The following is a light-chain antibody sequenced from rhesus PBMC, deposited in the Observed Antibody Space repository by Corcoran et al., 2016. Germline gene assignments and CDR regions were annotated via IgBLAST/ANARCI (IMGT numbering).Light chain of an antibody. CDR2: SSS. CDR3: RQDYTTPLT. Sequence: DIQMTQSPSSLSASVGDRVTVTCRASQGINKKLSWYQQKPGKAPTLLIYSSSSLQTGVSSRFSSSGSGTDYTLTIRSLQPEDVATYYCRQDYTTPLTFCRVTQVEIK. V-gene: IGKV1-94*01. J-gene: IGKJ4*01. CDR1: QGINKK.